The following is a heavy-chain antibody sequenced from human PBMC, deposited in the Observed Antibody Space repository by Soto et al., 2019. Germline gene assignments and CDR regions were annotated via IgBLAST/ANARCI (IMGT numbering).Heavy chain of an antibody. CDR2: ISGSGGST. D-gene: IGHD6-13*01. CDR1: GFTFSSYA. Sequence: EVQLLEFGGGLVQPGGSLRLSCAASGFTFSSYAMSWVRQAPGKGLEWVSAISGSGGSTYYADSVKGRFTISRDNSKNTLYLQMNSLRAEDTAVYYCAKDRSIAAAGETYYYYYGMDVWGQGTTVTVSS. J-gene: IGHJ6*02. V-gene: IGHV3-23*01. CDR3: AKDRSIAAAGETYYYYYGMDV.